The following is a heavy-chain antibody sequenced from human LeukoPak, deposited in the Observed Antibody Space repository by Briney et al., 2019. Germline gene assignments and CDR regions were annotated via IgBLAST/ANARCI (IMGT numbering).Heavy chain of an antibody. CDR2: ISSSSSTI. V-gene: IGHV3-48*02. CDR1: GFTFSSYS. D-gene: IGHD3-22*01. CDR3: ASNYYDSSGYYGQEYGDHNAYYYYGMDV. J-gene: IGHJ6*02. Sequence: HSGGSLRLSCAASGFTFSSYSMNWVRQAPGKGLEWVSYISSSSSTIYYADSVKGRFTISRDNAKNSLYLQMNSLRDEDTAVYYCASNYYDSSGYYGQEYGDHNAYYYYGMDVWGQGTTVTVSS.